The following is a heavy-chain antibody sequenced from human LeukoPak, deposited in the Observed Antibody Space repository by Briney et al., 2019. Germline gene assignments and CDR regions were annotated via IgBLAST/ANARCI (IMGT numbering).Heavy chain of an antibody. Sequence: GGSLRLSCAASGFTFSSYAMSWVRQAPGKGLEWVGRIKSKTDGGTTDYAAPVKGRFTISRDDSKNTLYLQMNSLKTEDTAVYYCTTDSGRGLSYYYGMDVWGQGTTVTVSS. D-gene: IGHD5-12*01. V-gene: IGHV3-15*01. J-gene: IGHJ6*02. CDR1: GFTFSSYA. CDR2: IKSKTDGGTT. CDR3: TTDSGRGLSYYYGMDV.